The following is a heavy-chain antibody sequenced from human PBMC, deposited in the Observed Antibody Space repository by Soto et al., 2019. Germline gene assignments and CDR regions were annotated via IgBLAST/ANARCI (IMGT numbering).Heavy chain of an antibody. CDR2: IKDVNRGGST. V-gene: IGHV4-34*01. CDR1: GGSFSEYY. Sequence: SETLSLTCAVYGGSFSEYYWSWIRQSPGKGLEWIGEIKDVNRGGSTNFNPSLKSRVTISVATSKNQFSLKLSSVTAADTAVYYCARAFGLGSYSRPYYFDYWGQGTQVTVSS. D-gene: IGHD3-10*01. J-gene: IGHJ4*02. CDR3: ARAFGLGSYSRPYYFDY.